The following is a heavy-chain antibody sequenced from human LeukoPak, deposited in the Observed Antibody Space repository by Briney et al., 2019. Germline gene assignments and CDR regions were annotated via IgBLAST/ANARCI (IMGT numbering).Heavy chain of an antibody. J-gene: IGHJ6*03. Sequence: SETLSLTCTVSGGSISSYYWSWIRQPAGKGLEWIGRIYTSGSTNYNPSLKSRVTMSVDTSKNQFSLKLSSVTAADAAVYYCARMGSGSYFNDYYYYYCMDVWGKGTTVTISS. CDR3: ARMGSGSYFNDYYYYYCMDV. CDR2: IYTSGST. V-gene: IGHV4-4*07. CDR1: GGSISSYY. D-gene: IGHD3-10*01.